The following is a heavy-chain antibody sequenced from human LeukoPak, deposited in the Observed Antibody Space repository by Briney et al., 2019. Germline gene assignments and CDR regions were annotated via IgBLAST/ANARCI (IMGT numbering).Heavy chain of an antibody. CDR1: GFSFSSFA. Sequence: GGSLRLSCAASGFSFSSFAMTWVRQAPGKGLEWVSSITGGHYATYNTDSVKGRFTISRDNAKNTLYLQMYSLRADVTAIYYCTKDPNGDYIGAFDPWGQGTLVTVFS. CDR2: ITGGHYAT. V-gene: IGHV3-23*01. CDR3: TKDPNGDYIGAFDP. D-gene: IGHD4-17*01. J-gene: IGHJ5*02.